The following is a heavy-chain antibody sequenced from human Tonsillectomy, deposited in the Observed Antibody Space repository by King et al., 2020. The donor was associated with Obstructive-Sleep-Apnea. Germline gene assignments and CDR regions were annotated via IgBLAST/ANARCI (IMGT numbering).Heavy chain of an antibody. Sequence: VQLVESGGGLVQPGGSLRLSCAASGFTFSSYRLHWVRQAPGKGLEWLSYISSGGTTIYYADSVQGRFTISRDNAKNSLSLQINSLSAEDTAVYFCAREGGYYDSSGYAPIFDYWGQGTLVTVSS. CDR3: AREGGYYDSSGYAPIFDY. D-gene: IGHD3-22*01. J-gene: IGHJ4*02. V-gene: IGHV3-48*03. CDR2: ISSGGTTI. CDR1: GFTFSSYR.